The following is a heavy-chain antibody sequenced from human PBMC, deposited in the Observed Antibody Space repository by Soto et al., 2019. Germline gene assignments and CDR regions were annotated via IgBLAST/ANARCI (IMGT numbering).Heavy chain of an antibody. CDR2: ISFYNGHT. J-gene: IGHJ4*02. CDR3: ASATSIAVAGKET. D-gene: IGHD6-19*01. Sequence: QVHLVQSGGEVKKPGASVKVSCKASGDTVTKYGISWVRQAPGQGLEWLGWISFYNGHTNYALKFQDRITFTTDTSTITASMELRSLTSDDTAVYYCASATSIAVAGKETWGQGTLVTVSS. V-gene: IGHV1-18*01. CDR1: GDTVTKYG.